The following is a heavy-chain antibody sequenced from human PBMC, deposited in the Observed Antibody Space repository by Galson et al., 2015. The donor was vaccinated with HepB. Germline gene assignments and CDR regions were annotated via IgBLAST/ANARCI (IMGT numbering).Heavy chain of an antibody. CDR1: GYSFTSYW. J-gene: IGHJ3*02. V-gene: IGHV5-51*01. CDR2: IYPGDSDT. CDR3: ARSSIAVAYEYAFDI. Sequence: QSGAEVKKPGESLTISCKGSGYSFTSYWIGWVRQMPGKGLEWMGIIYPGDSDTRYSPSFQGQVTISADKSISTAYLQWSSLKASDTAMYYCARSSIAVAYEYAFDIWGQGTMVTVSS. D-gene: IGHD6-19*01.